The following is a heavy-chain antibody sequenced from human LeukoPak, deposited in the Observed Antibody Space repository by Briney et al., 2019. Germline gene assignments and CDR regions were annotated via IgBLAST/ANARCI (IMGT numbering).Heavy chain of an antibody. CDR1: GYTFTSYG. D-gene: IGHD1-14*01. CDR3: ARGANLLHPLDAFDI. Sequence: GASVKVSCKASGYTFTSYGISWVRQAPGQGLEWMGWISAYNGNTNYAQKLQGRVTMTTDTSTSTAYMELRSLRSDDTAVYYCARGANLLHPLDAFDIWGQGTRVTVSS. J-gene: IGHJ3*02. V-gene: IGHV1-18*01. CDR2: ISAYNGNT.